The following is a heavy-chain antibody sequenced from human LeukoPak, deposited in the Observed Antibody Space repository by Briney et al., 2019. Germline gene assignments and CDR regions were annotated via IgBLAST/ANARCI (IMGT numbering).Heavy chain of an antibody. CDR1: GGSIDNYF. J-gene: IGHJ6*03. CDR2: IHYSGST. V-gene: IGHV4-59*13. CDR3: ARSIAGRSLYYYYYMDV. Sequence: SETLSLTCTVSGGSIDNYFWNWVRQSPGKGLEWIGYIHYSGSTIYNPSLKSRVTISVDTSKNQFSLKLSSVTAADTAVYYCARSIAGRSLYYYYYMDVWGKGTTVTVSS. D-gene: IGHD6-6*01.